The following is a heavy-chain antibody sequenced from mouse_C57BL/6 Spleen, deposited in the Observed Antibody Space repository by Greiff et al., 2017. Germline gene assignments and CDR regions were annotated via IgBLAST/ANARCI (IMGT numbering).Heavy chain of an antibody. D-gene: IGHD1-1*01. Sequence: QVQLQQSGPELVKPGASVKISCKASGNAFGSSWRNGVKRRPGKGLGGIGRIYPGDGDTNYNGKFKGKATLTADKASSTAYMQLSSLTSEDSAVYFCARSVYYGSSPYAMDYWGQGTSVTVSS. CDR1: GNAFGSSW. V-gene: IGHV1-82*01. CDR2: IYPGDGDT. J-gene: IGHJ4*01. CDR3: ARSVYYGSSPYAMDY.